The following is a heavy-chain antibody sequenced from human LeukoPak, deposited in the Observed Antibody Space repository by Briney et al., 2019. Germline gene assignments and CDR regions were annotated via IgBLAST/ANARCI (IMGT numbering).Heavy chain of an antibody. J-gene: IGHJ4*02. Sequence: GGSLRLSCAASGFTFSRYWMSWVRQAPGKGLEWVANIKQDGSEKYYVDSVKGRFTISRDNAKNSLYLQMNSLRAEDTAVYYCARSAGSSSWYEGYYFDYWGQGTLVTVSS. CDR1: GFTFSRYW. CDR3: ARSAGSSSWYEGYYFDY. V-gene: IGHV3-7*01. CDR2: IKQDGSEK. D-gene: IGHD6-13*01.